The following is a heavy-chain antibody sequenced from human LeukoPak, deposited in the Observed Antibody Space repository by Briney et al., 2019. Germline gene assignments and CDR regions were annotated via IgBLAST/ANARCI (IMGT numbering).Heavy chain of an antibody. Sequence: SVKVSCKASGGTFSSYAISWVRQAPGQGLEWMGGIIPIFGTANYAQKFQGRVTITADESTSTAYMELSSLRSEDTAVYYCARSSEWELLPNYYYYYGVDVWGQGTTVTVSS. CDR3: ARSSEWELLPNYYYYYGVDV. J-gene: IGHJ6*02. V-gene: IGHV1-69*13. CDR2: IIPIFGTA. D-gene: IGHD1-26*01. CDR1: GGTFSSYA.